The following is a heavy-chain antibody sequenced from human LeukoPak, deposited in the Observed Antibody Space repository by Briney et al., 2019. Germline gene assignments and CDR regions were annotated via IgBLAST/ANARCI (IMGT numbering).Heavy chain of an antibody. CDR3: ATEILGAPTPGAY. J-gene: IGHJ4*02. D-gene: IGHD2-8*02. V-gene: IGHV4-34*01. CDR2: INHSGST. Sequence: SETLSLTCAVYGGSFSGYYWSWIRQPPGKGLEWIGEINHSGSTNYNPSLKSRVTISIDNSKDQISLDLASVTAADTAVYYCATEILGAPTPGAYWGQGTLVTVSS. CDR1: GGSFSGYY.